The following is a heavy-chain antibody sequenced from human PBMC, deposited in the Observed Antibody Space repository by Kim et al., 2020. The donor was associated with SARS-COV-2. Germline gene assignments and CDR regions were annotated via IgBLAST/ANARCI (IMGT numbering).Heavy chain of an antibody. J-gene: IGHJ4*02. CDR3: ARRYSGYDQPFDY. V-gene: IGHV1-2*04. Sequence: YAQKFQGWVTMTRDTSISTAYMELSRLRSDDTAVYYCARRYSGYDQPFDYWGQGTLVTVSS. D-gene: IGHD5-12*01.